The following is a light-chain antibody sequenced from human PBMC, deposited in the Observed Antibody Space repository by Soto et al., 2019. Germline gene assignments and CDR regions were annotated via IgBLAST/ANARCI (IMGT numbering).Light chain of an antibody. Sequence: QSALTQPASVSGSPGQSITISCTGTSSDVGAYNYVSWYQQHPGKAPKLMIYEVNNRPSGVSSRFSGSKSGNTASLTISGLQAEDEADYYCAAWDDNLNAYVFGSGTKVTVL. CDR1: SSDVGAYNY. J-gene: IGLJ1*01. CDR3: AAWDDNLNAYV. V-gene: IGLV2-14*01. CDR2: EVN.